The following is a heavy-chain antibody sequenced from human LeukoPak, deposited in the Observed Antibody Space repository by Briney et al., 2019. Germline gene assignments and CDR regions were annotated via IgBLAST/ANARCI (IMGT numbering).Heavy chain of an antibody. D-gene: IGHD3-22*01. CDR2: INHSGST. J-gene: IGHJ3*02. CDR1: GGSFSGYY. CDR3: ARDPSHYDSLQDAFDI. V-gene: IGHV4-34*01. Sequence: PSETLSLTCAVNGGSFSGYYWSWIRQPPGKGLECIGEINHSGSTNYNPSLKSRVTISVDTSKNQFSLKLSSVTAADTAVYYCARDPSHYDSLQDAFDIWGQRTMVTVSS.